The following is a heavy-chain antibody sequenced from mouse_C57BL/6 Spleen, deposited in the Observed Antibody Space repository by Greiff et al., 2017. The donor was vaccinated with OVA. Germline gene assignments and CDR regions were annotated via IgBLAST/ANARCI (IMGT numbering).Heavy chain of an antibody. J-gene: IGHJ2*01. CDR3: ARGGNWDVGKYYFDY. V-gene: IGHV1-52*01. D-gene: IGHD4-1*01. CDR2: IDPSDSET. CDR1: GYTFTSYW. Sequence: QVQLQQPEAELVRPGSSVKLSCKASGYTFTSYWMHWVKQRPIQGLEWIGNIDPSDSETHYNQKFKDKATLTVDKSSSTAYMQLSSLTSEDSAVYYCARGGNWDVGKYYFDYWGQGTTLTVSS.